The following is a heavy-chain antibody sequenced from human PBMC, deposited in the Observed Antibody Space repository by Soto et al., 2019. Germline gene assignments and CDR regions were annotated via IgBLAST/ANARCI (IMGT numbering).Heavy chain of an antibody. CDR2: IIPIFDPP. CDR1: GGTFRSYA. CDR3: ARSGGSGWSDGFDI. D-gene: IGHD6-19*01. Sequence: QVQLVQSGAEVKKPGSSVNVSCKASGGTFRSYAVNWVRQAPGEGLGWMGGIIPIFDPPKYAQKFQGRVMITADESTRTAYRELSKLRSEDTAVYYWARSGGSGWSDGFDIWGQGTMFTFSS. V-gene: IGHV1-69*01. J-gene: IGHJ3*02.